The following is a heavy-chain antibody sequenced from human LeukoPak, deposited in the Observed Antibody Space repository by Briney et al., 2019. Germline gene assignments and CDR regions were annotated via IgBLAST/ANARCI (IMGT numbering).Heavy chain of an antibody. CDR1: GGSMRSYY. D-gene: IGHD6-19*01. CDR3: ARVRPAVAGTHYFDY. Sequence: SETLSLTCSVSGGSMRSYYWSWIRQPPGKGLEWIGYIYYSGSTNYNPSVKSRVTISVDTSKNQFSLRLSSVTAADTAAYYCARVRPAVAGTHYFDYWGQGTLVTVSS. CDR2: IYYSGST. V-gene: IGHV4-59*01. J-gene: IGHJ4*02.